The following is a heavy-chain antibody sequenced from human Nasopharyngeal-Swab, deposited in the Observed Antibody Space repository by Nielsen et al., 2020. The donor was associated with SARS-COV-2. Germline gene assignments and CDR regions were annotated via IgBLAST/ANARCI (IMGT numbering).Heavy chain of an antibody. CDR3: ARQEYSGYDHHYFDY. V-gene: IGHV5-51*01. CDR1: GYSFTSYW. Sequence: KVSCKGSGYSFTSYWIGWVRQTPGKGLEWMGIIYPGDSDTRYSPSFQGQVTISADKSISTAYLQWSSLKASDTAMYYCARQEYSGYDHHYFDYWGQGTLVTVSS. CDR2: IYPGDSDT. J-gene: IGHJ4*02. D-gene: IGHD5-12*01.